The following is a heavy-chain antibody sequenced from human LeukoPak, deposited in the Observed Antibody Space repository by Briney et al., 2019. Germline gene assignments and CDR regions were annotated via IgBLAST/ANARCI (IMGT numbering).Heavy chain of an antibody. CDR3: ATSPPVVGDYANWFDP. CDR2: IDPSDSYT. D-gene: IGHD4-17*01. J-gene: IGHJ5*02. V-gene: IGHV5-10-1*01. Sequence: GESLKIFCKGSGYSFTSYWISWVRQMPGKGLEWMGRIDPSDSYTNYSPSFQGHVTISADKSISTAYLQWSSLKASDTAMYYCATSPPVVGDYANWFDPWGQGTLVTVSS. CDR1: GYSFTSYW.